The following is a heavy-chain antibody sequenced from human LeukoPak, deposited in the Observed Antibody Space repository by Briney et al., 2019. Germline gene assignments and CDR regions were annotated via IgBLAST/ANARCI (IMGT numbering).Heavy chain of an antibody. Sequence: SVKVSCKASGGTFSSYAISWVRQAPGQGLEWMGGTIPIFGTANYAQKFQGRVTITTDESTSTAYMELSSLRSEDTAVYYCARADYGYCTNGVCYAFDYWGLGTLVTVSS. V-gene: IGHV1-69*05. CDR1: GGTFSSYA. D-gene: IGHD2-8*01. CDR2: TIPIFGTA. J-gene: IGHJ4*02. CDR3: ARADYGYCTNGVCYAFDY.